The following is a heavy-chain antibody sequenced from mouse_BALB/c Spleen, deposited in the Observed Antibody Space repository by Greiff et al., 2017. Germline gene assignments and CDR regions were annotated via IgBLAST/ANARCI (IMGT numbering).Heavy chain of an antibody. CDR3: ARYGNYWYFDV. CDR1: GYTFTSYW. Sequence: QVQLQQPGAVLVKPGASVKLSCKASGYTFTSYWMHWVKQRPGQGLEWIGEINPSNGRTNYNEKFKSKATLTVDKSSSTAYMQLSSLTSEDSAVYYCARYGNYWYFDVWGAGTTVTVSS. J-gene: IGHJ1*01. V-gene: IGHV1S81*02. CDR2: INPSNGRT. D-gene: IGHD2-1*01.